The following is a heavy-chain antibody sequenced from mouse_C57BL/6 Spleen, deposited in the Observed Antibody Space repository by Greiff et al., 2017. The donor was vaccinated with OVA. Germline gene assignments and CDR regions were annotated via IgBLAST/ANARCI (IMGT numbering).Heavy chain of an antibody. CDR3: ARQPSGDAMDY. J-gene: IGHJ4*01. V-gene: IGHV1-80*01. Sequence: QVQLQQSGAGLVKPGASVKISCKASGYAFSSYWMNWVKQRPGKGLEWIGQIYPGDGDTNYNGKFKGKATLTADKSSSTAYMQLSSLTSEDSAVYYCARQPSGDAMDYWGQGTSVTVSS. D-gene: IGHD3-1*01. CDR1: GYAFSSYW. CDR2: IYPGDGDT.